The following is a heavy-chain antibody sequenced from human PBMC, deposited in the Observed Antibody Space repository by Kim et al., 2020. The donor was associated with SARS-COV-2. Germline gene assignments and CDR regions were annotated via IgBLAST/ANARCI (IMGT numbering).Heavy chain of an antibody. D-gene: IGHD3-22*01. Sequence: SETLSLTCTVSGGSISSGGYYWSWIRQHPGKGLEWIGYIYYSGSTYYNPSLKSRVTISVDTSKNQFSLKLSSVTAADTAVYYCARDYYDSSASDAFDIWGQGKMVTVSS. CDR2: IYYSGST. CDR1: GGSISSGGYY. J-gene: IGHJ3*02. V-gene: IGHV4-31*03. CDR3: ARDYYDSSASDAFDI.